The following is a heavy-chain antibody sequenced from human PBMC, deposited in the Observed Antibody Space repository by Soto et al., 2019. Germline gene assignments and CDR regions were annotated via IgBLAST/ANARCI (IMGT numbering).Heavy chain of an antibody. J-gene: IGHJ4*02. V-gene: IGHV4-34*01. D-gene: IGHD3-3*01. Sequence: PSETLSLTCAVYGGSFSGYYWSWIRQPPGKGLEWIGEINHSGSTNYNPSLKSRVTISVDTSKNQSSLKLSSVTAADTAVYYCARGIRTIFGVVITKDQSFDYWGQGTLVTVSS. CDR1: GGSFSGYY. CDR2: INHSGST. CDR3: ARGIRTIFGVVITKDQSFDY.